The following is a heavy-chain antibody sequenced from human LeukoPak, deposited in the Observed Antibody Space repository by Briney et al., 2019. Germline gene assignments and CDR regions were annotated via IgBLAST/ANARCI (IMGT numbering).Heavy chain of an antibody. V-gene: IGHV4-59*08. J-gene: IGHJ4*02. CDR2: IYYSGST. CDR3: ARLACSGGSCYLDC. Sequence: TSETLSLTCAVYGGSFSGYYWSWIRQPPGKGLEWIGYIYYSGSTNYNPSLKSRVTISVDTSKNQFSLKLSSVTAADTAVYYCARLACSGGSCYLDCWGQGTLVTVSS. D-gene: IGHD2-15*01. CDR1: GGSFSGYY.